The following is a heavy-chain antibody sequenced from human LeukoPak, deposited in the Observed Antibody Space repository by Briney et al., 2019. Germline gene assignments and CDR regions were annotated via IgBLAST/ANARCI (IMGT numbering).Heavy chain of an antibody. V-gene: IGHV4-4*07. CDR2: IYTSGST. J-gene: IGHJ4*02. CDR3: ARDLMTTVTIRYFDY. Sequence: SEALSLTCTVSGVSISSYYWSWIRQPAGKGLEWIGSIYTSGSTNYNPSLKSRVTMSVDTSKNQFSLKLSSVTAADTAVYYCARDLMTTVTIRYFDYWGQGTLVTVSS. CDR1: GVSISSYY. D-gene: IGHD4-17*01.